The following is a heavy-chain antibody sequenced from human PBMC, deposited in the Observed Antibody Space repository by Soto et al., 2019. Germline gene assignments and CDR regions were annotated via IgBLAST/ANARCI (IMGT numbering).Heavy chain of an antibody. CDR1: GFSLSDHY. Sequence: EVQLVASGGDLVQPGGSLRLSCVASGFSLSDHYMDWVRQAPGKGLEWVGLIRNEPKSHTTIYAESVKGRFTISRDDSKSSLYLQMNRLTTEDTAVYYCADLTWGASSFPWGQGTLVTVSS. CDR2: IRNEPKSHTT. CDR3: ADLTWGASSFP. D-gene: IGHD3-16*01. V-gene: IGHV3-72*01. J-gene: IGHJ5*02.